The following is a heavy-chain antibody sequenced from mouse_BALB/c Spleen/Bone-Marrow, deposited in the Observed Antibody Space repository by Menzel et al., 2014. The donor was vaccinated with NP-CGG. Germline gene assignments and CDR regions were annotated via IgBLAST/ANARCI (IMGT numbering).Heavy chain of an antibody. CDR1: GYTFTDYA. Sequence: VKLMESGAELVRPGVSVKISCKGSGYTFTDYAMHWVKQSHAKSLEWIGVISTYYGDASYNQKFKGKATVTVDKSSSTAYMELARLTSEDSAIYYCARSGRYGAYYAMDYWGQGTSVTVSS. CDR2: ISTYYGDA. J-gene: IGHJ4*01. D-gene: IGHD2-14*01. V-gene: IGHV1S137*01. CDR3: ARSGRYGAYYAMDY.